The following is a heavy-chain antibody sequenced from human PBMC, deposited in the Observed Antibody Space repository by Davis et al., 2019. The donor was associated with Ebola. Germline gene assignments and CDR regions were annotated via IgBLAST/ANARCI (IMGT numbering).Heavy chain of an antibody. Sequence: PGGSLRLSCSASGFTFSSFAMHWIRQAPGKGLEYISAISNDGGGTYYADSVKGRFTISRDNSKNTLYLQMNSLGAEDTAVYYCAKKHSFAWLSGYFDYWGQGTLVTVSS. J-gene: IGHJ4*02. V-gene: IGHV3-64*04. CDR3: AKKHSFAWLSGYFDY. D-gene: IGHD3-9*01. CDR2: ISNDGGGT. CDR1: GFTFSSFA.